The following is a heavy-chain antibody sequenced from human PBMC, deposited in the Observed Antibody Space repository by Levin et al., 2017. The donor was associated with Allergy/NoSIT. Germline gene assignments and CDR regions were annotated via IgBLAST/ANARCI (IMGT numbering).Heavy chain of an antibody. CDR2: IIPIFGTA. CDR3: ARGDGSGYDLGWFDP. Sequence: VASVKVSCKASGGTFSSYAISWVRQAPGQGLEWMGGIIPIFGTANYAQKFQGRVTITADESTSTAYMELSSLRSEDTAVYYCARGDGSGYDLGWFDPWGQGTLVTVSS. D-gene: IGHD5-12*01. V-gene: IGHV1-69*13. J-gene: IGHJ5*02. CDR1: GGTFSSYA.